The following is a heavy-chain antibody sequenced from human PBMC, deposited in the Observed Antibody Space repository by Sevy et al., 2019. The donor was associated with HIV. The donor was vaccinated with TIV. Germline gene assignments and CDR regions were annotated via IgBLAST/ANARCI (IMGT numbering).Heavy chain of an antibody. Sequence: GGSLRLSCAASGFTFSTYSMSWVRQAPGKELEWVSTINAGGSSIYYADSVKGRFTISRDNSNNALYLQMNSLRADDTAVYYCARYLPTPCTRCLDPWGQGTLVTVSS. J-gene: IGHJ5*02. V-gene: IGHV3-23*01. D-gene: IGHD2-8*01. CDR3: ARYLPTPCTRCLDP. CDR1: GFTFSTYS. CDR2: INAGGSSI.